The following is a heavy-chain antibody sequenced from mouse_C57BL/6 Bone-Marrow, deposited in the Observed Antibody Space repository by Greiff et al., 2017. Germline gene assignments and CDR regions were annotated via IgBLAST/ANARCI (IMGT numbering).Heavy chain of an antibody. V-gene: IGHV1-64*01. CDR2: IDPNSGST. Sequence: QVQLQQPGAELVKPGASVKLSCKASGYTFTSYWMHWVKQRPGQGLEWIGMIDPNSGSTNYNEKFKGKATLTVDKSSSTAYMQLSSLTSEDSAVDYCARRLRLREYWGQGTTLTVSS. CDR1: GYTFTSYW. D-gene: IGHD3-2*02. CDR3: ARRLRLREY. J-gene: IGHJ2*01.